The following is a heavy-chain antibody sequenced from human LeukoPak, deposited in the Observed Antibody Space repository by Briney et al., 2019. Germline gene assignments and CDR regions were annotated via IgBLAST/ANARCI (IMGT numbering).Heavy chain of an antibody. CDR1: GGSISSYY. Sequence: SETLSLTCTVSGGSISSYYWSWLRQPAGKGLEWIGRIYTSGSTNYNPSLKSRVTMSVDTSKNQFSLKLSSVTAADTAVYYCARDRGIAAAGGTRVRGNNWFDPWGQGTLVTVSS. CDR3: ARDRGIAAAGGTRVRGNNWFDP. D-gene: IGHD6-13*01. J-gene: IGHJ5*02. V-gene: IGHV4-4*07. CDR2: IYTSGST.